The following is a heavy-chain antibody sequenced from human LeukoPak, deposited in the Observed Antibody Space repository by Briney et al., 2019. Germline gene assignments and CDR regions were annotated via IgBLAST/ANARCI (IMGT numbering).Heavy chain of an antibody. CDR3: GHSGIYYLLDY. V-gene: IGHV4-39*01. D-gene: IGHD1-26*01. CDR1: GGSISSNSFY. Sequence: SETLSLTCIVSGGSISSNSFYWGWIRQPPGKGLEWIGSIYYSGSTYYNPSLKSRVTISVDTSKNQFSLKLRSVTAADTAVYYCGHSGIYYLLDYWGQGSLVTVSS. CDR2: IYYSGST. J-gene: IGHJ4*02.